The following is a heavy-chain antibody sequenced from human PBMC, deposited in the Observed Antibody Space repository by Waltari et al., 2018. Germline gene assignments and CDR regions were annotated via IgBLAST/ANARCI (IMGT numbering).Heavy chain of an antibody. V-gene: IGHV1-2*06. CDR1: GYTFTGYY. Sequence: QVQLVQSGAEVKKPGASVKVSCKASGYTFTGYYMHWVRQAPGQGLEWMGRINPNSGGTNYAQKFQGRVTMTRDTSISTAYMELSRLRSDDTAVYYCARGTYDFWSGYYFDAFDIWGQGTMVTVSS. J-gene: IGHJ3*02. CDR2: INPNSGGT. D-gene: IGHD3-3*01. CDR3: ARGTYDFWSGYYFDAFDI.